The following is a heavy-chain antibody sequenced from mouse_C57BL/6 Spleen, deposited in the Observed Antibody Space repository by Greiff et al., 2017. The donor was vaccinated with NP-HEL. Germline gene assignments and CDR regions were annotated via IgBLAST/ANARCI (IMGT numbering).Heavy chain of an antibody. D-gene: IGHD1-1*01. V-gene: IGHV5-17*01. Sequence: DVKLVESGGGLVKPGGSLKLSCAASGFTFSDYGMHWVRQAPEKGLEWVAYISSGSSTIYYADTVKGRFTISRDNAKNTLFLQMTSLRSEDTAMYYCAKIYYYGSGWYFDVWGTGTTVTVSS. CDR3: AKIYYYGSGWYFDV. CDR1: GFTFSDYG. J-gene: IGHJ1*03. CDR2: ISSGSSTI.